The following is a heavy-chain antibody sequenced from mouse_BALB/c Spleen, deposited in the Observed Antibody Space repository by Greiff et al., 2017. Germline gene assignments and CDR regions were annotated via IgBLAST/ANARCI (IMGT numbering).Heavy chain of an antibody. D-gene: IGHD2-4*01. CDR2: ILPGSGST. CDR1: GYTFSSYW. J-gene: IGHJ4*01. CDR3: ARRRSTMITKGYAMDY. Sequence: VQLQQSGAELMKPGASVKISCKATGYTFSSYWIEWVKQRPGHGLEWIGEILPGSGSTNYNEKFKGKATFTADTSSNTAYMQLSSLTSEDSAVYYCARRRSTMITKGYAMDYWGQGTSVTVSS. V-gene: IGHV1-9*01.